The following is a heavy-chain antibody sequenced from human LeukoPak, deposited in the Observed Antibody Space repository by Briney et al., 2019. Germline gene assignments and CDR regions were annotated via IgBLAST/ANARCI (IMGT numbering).Heavy chain of an antibody. D-gene: IGHD6-13*01. CDR1: GGSINSYY. CDR2: IHYSGST. J-gene: IGHJ4*02. CDR3: ARRVHSSSWSSYFDY. Sequence: SETLSLTCTVSGGSINSYYWSWIRQPPGRGLEWIGSIHYSGSTSYNPSLRSRVTISVDKSKNQFFLKLSSVTATDTAVYYCARRVHSSSWSSYFDYWGQGTLVTVSS. V-gene: IGHV4-59*01.